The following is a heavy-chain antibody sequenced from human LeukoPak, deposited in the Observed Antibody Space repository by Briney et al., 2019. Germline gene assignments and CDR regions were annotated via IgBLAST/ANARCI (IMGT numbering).Heavy chain of an antibody. D-gene: IGHD6-13*01. CDR2: ISYDGSNK. CDR1: GFTFSSYA. J-gene: IGHJ3*02. Sequence: PGRSLRLSCAASGFTFSSYAMHWVRQAPGKGLEWEAVISYDGSNKYYADSVKGRFTISRDNSKNTLYLQMNSLRAEDTAVYYCARGGKGSSWYEDAFDIWGQGTMVTVSS. CDR3: ARGGKGSSWYEDAFDI. V-gene: IGHV3-30*04.